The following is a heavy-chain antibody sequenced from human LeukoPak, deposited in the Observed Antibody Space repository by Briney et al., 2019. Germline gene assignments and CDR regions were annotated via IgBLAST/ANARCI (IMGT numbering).Heavy chain of an antibody. CDR1: GGSISSSNW. D-gene: IGHD3-3*02. V-gene: IGHV4-4*02. Sequence: SSETLSLTCAVSGGSISSSNWWSWVRQPPGKGLEWIGEIYHSGSTNYNPSLKSRVTISVDKSKNQFSLKLSSVTAADTAVYYCARDRHRRPFVSPYGMDVWGQGTTVTVSS. J-gene: IGHJ6*02. CDR2: IYHSGST. CDR3: ARDRHRRPFVSPYGMDV.